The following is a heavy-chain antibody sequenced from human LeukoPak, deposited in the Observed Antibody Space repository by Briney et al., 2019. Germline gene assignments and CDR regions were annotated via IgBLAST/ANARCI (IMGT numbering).Heavy chain of an antibody. CDR2: IYYGSVFYSVST. J-gene: IGHJ6*03. Sequence: PSETLSLTCTVSDGSISSSSYYWGWIRQPPGKGLEWIGSIYYGSVFYSVSTYYNPSLKSRVTMSGPTTKNQFSLKLSSVTATDTAAYYCARLGYCSGGSCYYYYYMDVWGKGTTVTVS. V-gene: IGHV4-39*07. CDR3: ARLGYCSGGSCYYYYYMDV. CDR1: DGSISSSSYY. D-gene: IGHD2-15*01.